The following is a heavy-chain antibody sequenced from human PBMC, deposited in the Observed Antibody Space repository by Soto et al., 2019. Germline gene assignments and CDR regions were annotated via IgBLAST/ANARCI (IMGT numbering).Heavy chain of an antibody. J-gene: IGHJ6*02. D-gene: IGHD3-3*01. CDR1: GYTFTSYY. CDR3: ARGLHFGVPDRAGVAGVYYGMDV. Sequence: QVQLVQSGAEVKKPGASVKVSCKASGYTFTSYYMHWVRQAPGQGLEWLGIINPSGGSTSYAQKFQGRVTMTRDTSTSTVYMELSSLRYEDTAVYYCARGLHFGVPDRAGVAGVYYGMDVCGQGPTVTVSS. V-gene: IGHV1-46*01. CDR2: INPSGGST.